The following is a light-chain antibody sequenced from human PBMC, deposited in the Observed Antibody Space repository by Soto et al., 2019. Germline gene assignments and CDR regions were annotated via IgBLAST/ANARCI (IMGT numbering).Light chain of an antibody. Sequence: EVVLTQSPRTLSLSQGERATLSCRASQSVSNNYLAWYQQKPGQGPRLLIFGSSDRATGIPDRFSGSGSGTDFTLTISRLEPEDFAVYYCQQYGSPPPYTFGQGTKLEIK. CDR3: QQYGSPPPYT. CDR1: QSVSNNY. CDR2: GSS. V-gene: IGKV3-20*01. J-gene: IGKJ2*01.